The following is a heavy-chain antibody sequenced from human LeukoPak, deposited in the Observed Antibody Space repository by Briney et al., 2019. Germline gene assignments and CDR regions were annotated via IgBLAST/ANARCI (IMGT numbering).Heavy chain of an antibody. CDR2: ISSSGSYI. J-gene: IGHJ4*02. CDR3: ARDLIVVVPTPGY. CDR1: GFAVSNYE. D-gene: IGHD2-21*01. Sequence: GGSLRLSCAASGFAVSNYEMSWVRQAPGKGLEWVSYISSSGSYIYYADSVKGRFTISRDNAKNSLYLQMNSLRADDTAFYYCARDLIVVVPTPGYWGQGTLVTVSS. V-gene: IGHV3-48*03.